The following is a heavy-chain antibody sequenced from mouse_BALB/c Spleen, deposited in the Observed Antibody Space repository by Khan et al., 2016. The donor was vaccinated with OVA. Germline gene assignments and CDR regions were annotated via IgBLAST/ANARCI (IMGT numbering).Heavy chain of an antibody. J-gene: IGHJ2*01. CDR2: IYPGTDNT. V-gene: IGHV1-76*01. CDR3: AREEALYNFDY. CDR1: GYIFTSYW. Sequence: QVQLKESGTELVRPGASVKLSCKTSGYIFTSYWIHWVKQRPGQGLEWIARIYPGTDNTYYSENLRDKATLTADKSSSTAYMQLSSLKSEDSAVYFCAREEALYNFDYWGQGTTLTVSS. D-gene: IGHD3-2*02.